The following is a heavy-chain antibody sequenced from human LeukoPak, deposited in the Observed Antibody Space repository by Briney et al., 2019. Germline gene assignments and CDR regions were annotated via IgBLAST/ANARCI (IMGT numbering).Heavy chain of an antibody. CDR1: GFTFSDYY. CDR3: ARIASAGTTFDY. Sequence: QTGGSLRLSCAASGFTFSDYYMSWIRQAPGKGLEWVSAVSAGGGNTHYADSVKGRFTISRDNFKNTLYHQMNSLGAEDTAVYYCARIASAGTTFDYWGQGILVTVSS. J-gene: IGHJ4*02. V-gene: IGHV3-23*01. D-gene: IGHD6-13*01. CDR2: VSAGGGNT.